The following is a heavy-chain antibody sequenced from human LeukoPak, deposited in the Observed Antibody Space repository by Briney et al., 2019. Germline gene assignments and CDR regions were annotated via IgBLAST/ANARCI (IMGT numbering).Heavy chain of an antibody. J-gene: IGHJ4*02. CDR2: ISGSGAYT. CDR3: AKGRGYSYGVDY. Sequence: GGSLRLSCAASGFTFSDYAMSWVRQAPGKGLEWVSSISGSGAYTYYADSVKGRFTISRDNAKNSLYLQMNSLRAEDTALYYCAKGRGYSYGVDYWGQGTLVTVSS. D-gene: IGHD5-18*01. CDR1: GFTFSDYA. V-gene: IGHV3-23*01.